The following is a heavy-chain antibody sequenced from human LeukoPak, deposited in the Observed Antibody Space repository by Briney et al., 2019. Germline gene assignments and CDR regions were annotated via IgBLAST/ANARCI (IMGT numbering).Heavy chain of an antibody. V-gene: IGHV4-39*01. CDR2: IYYSGST. CDR3: AGLLRGIVVVVDGKDY. CDR1: GGSISSSSYY. D-gene: IGHD2-15*01. J-gene: IGHJ4*02. Sequence: PSETLSLTCTVSGGSISSSSYYWGWIRQPPGKGLEWIGSIYYSGSTYYNPSLKSRVTISVDTSKNQFSLKLSSVTAADTAVYYCAGLLRGIVVVVDGKDYWGQGTLVTVSS.